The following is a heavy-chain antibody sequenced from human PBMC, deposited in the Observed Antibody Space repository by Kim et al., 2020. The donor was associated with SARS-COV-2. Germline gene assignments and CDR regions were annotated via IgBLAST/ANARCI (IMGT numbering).Heavy chain of an antibody. V-gene: IGHV4-4*07. CDR2: IYTSGST. Sequence: SETLSLTCTVSGGSISSYYWSWIRQPAGKGLEWIGRIYTSGSTNYNPSLKSRVTMSVDTSKNQFSLKLSSVTAADTAVYYCASTPSSGWPFDPWGQGTLVTVSS. CDR3: ASTPSSGWPFDP. D-gene: IGHD6-19*01. CDR1: GGSISSYY. J-gene: IGHJ5*02.